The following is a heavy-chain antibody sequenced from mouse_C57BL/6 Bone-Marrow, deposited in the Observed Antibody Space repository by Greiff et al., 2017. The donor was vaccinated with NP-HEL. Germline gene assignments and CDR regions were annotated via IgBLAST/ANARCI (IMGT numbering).Heavy chain of an antibody. J-gene: IGHJ1*03. D-gene: IGHD2-3*01. CDR2: IYPGSGNT. CDR1: GYTFTDYY. Sequence: QVQLQQSGAELVRPGASVKLSCKASGYTFTDYYINWVKQRPGQGLEWIARIYPGSGNTYYNEKFKGKATLTAEKSSSTAYMQLSSLTSEDSAFYFCARGGYYYWYFDVWGTGTTVTVSS. V-gene: IGHV1-76*01. CDR3: ARGGYYYWYFDV.